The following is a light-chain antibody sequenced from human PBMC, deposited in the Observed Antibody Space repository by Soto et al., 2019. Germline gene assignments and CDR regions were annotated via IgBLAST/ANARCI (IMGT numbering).Light chain of an antibody. V-gene: IGLV2-14*01. CDR1: SSDVGGYNY. CDR2: EVS. J-gene: IGLJ2*01. Sequence: QSVLTQPASVSGSPGQSITISCTGTSSDVGGYNYVSWYQQHPGKAPKLIIYEVSNRPSGVSNRFSGSKSGNTASLTISGLQAEDEADYYCSSYTSSSTLGHVVFGGGTKLTVL. CDR3: SSYTSSSTLGHVV.